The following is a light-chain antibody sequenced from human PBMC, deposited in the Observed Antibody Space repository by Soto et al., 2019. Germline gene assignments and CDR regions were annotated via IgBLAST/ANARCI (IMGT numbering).Light chain of an antibody. CDR2: EVS. J-gene: IGLJ2*01. Sequence: QSALTQPPSASGSPGQSVTISCTGTSSDVGGNNYVSWYQQHPGKAPKLMIYEVSKRPSGVPDRFSGSKSGNTASLTVSGLQAEDEADYYCTSYAGSKVFGGGTKLTGL. CDR3: TSYAGSKV. V-gene: IGLV2-8*01. CDR1: SSDVGGNNY.